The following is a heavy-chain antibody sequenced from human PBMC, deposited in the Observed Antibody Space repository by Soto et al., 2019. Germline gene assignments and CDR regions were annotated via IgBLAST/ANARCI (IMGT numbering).Heavy chain of an antibody. CDR3: AKDSDYGSGTYPYYFAY. CDR1: EFIVSSNY. CDR2: IYSGGST. Sequence: PGGSLRLSCVASEFIVSSNYMSWVRQAPGKGLEWISVIYSGGSTFYADSVKGRFAISRDNSNNTLYLQMNSLRVEDTAVYYCAKDSDYGSGTYPYYFAYWGQGTLVTVSS. D-gene: IGHD3-10*01. V-gene: IGHV3-66*01. J-gene: IGHJ4*02.